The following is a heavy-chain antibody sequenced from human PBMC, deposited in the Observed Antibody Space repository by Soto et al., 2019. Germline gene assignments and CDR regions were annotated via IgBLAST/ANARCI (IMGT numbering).Heavy chain of an antibody. CDR1: GYTFTSYD. Sequence: ASVKVSCKASGYTFTSYDINWVRQATGQGLEWMGWMNPNSGNTGYAQKFQGRVTMTRNTSISTAYMELSSLRSEDTAVYYCARGGNDYGDYYFDYWGQGTLVTVSS. J-gene: IGHJ4*02. CDR2: MNPNSGNT. D-gene: IGHD4-17*01. CDR3: ARGGNDYGDYYFDY. V-gene: IGHV1-8*01.